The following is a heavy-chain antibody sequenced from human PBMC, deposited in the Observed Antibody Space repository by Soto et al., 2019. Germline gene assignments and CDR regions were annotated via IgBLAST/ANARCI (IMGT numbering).Heavy chain of an antibody. CDR1: GYTFTGYD. D-gene: IGHD1-26*01. CDR2: MNPNSGNT. J-gene: IGHJ4*02. Sequence: QAQLVQSGAEVKKPGASVKVSCKASGYTFTGYDINWVRQATGQGLEWMGWMNPNSGNTGYAQNFQSRVIMTRDNSITTAYMELTSLRDDDSAVYYCAGEKVGTTGIDFWGQGTLVTVSS. CDR3: AGEKVGTTGIDF. V-gene: IGHV1-8*01.